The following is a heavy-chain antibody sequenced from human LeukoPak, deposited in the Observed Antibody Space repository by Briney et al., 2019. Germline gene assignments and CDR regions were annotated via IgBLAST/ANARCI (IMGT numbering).Heavy chain of an antibody. CDR3: ARITIFGGAFDI. J-gene: IGHJ3*02. V-gene: IGHV4-30-4*08. CDR1: GGSISSGDYY. CDR2: IYYSGST. D-gene: IGHD3-3*01. Sequence: PSETLSLTCTVSGGSISSGDYYWSWIRQPPGKGLEWIGYIYYSGSTYYNPSLKSRVTMSVDTSKNQFSLKLSSVTAADTAVYYCARITIFGGAFDIWGQGTMVTVSS.